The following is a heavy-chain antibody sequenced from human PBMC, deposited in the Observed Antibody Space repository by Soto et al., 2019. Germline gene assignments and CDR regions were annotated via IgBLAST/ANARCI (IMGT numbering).Heavy chain of an antibody. Sequence: QVQLVQSGAEMKKPGSSVKVSCRSGGDTFSSYTVSWVRQAPGQGLEWMGRVIPILGVTNYARKFQGRVSITAEKSTSTAYIELRMMRSEDSGVYYCARRRYCGADCYSQYYYGMDVWGQGTTVTVSS. J-gene: IGHJ6*02. CDR3: ARRRYCGADCYSQYYYGMDV. V-gene: IGHV1-69*02. D-gene: IGHD2-21*02. CDR1: GDTFSSYT. CDR2: VIPILGVT.